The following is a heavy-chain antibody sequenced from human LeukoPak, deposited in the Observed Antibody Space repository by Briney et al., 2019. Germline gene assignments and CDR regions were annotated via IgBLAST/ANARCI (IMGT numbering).Heavy chain of an antibody. Sequence: PSETLSLTCTVSGGSISSYYWSWIRQPPGKGLEWIGYIYYSGSTNYNPSLKSRVTISVDTSKNQFSLKLSSVTAADTAVYYCARLVRGVIIRRGYFDYWGQGTLVTVSS. D-gene: IGHD3-10*01. CDR3: ARLVRGVIIRRGYFDY. CDR1: GGSISSYY. CDR2: IYYSGST. J-gene: IGHJ4*02. V-gene: IGHV4-59*08.